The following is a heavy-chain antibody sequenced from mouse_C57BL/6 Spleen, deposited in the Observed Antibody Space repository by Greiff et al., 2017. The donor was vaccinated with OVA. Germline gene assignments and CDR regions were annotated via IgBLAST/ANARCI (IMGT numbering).Heavy chain of an antibody. D-gene: IGHD3-3*01. CDR3: ARSGGRTYFDY. V-gene: IGHV1-82*01. CDR1: GYAFSSSW. Sequence: QVQLQQSGPELVKPGASVKISCKASGYAFSSSWMNWVKQRPGQGLEWIGRIYPGDGDTNYNGKFKGKATLTADKSSSTAYMQLSSLTSEDSAVYFCARSGGRTYFDYWGQGTTLTVSS. J-gene: IGHJ2*01. CDR2: IYPGDGDT.